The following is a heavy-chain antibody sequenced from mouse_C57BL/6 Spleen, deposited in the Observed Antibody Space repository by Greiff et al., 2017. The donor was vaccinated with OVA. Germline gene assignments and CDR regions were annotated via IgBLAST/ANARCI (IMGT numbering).Heavy chain of an antibody. CDR3: ARQLYYDYPWFAY. CDR1: GYTFTSYW. D-gene: IGHD2-4*01. Sequence: QVQLQQPGAELVKPGASVKMSCKASGYTFTSYWITWVKQRPGQGLEWIGDIYPGSGSTNYNEKFKSKATLTVDTSSSTAYMQLSSLTSEDSAVYYCARQLYYDYPWFAYWGQGTLVTVSA. V-gene: IGHV1-55*01. CDR2: IYPGSGST. J-gene: IGHJ3*01.